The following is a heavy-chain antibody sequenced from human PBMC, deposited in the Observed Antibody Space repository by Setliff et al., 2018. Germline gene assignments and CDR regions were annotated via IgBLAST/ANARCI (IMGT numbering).Heavy chain of an antibody. CDR3: TRSRAPSVVLAADFDF. J-gene: IGHJ4*02. CDR1: GFNFITYG. V-gene: IGHV1-18*01. Sequence: ASVKVSCKTSGFNFITYGFSWVRQAPGQGLEWMGWISPYSGETNNAQKFQDRLSVTADTSSKTIYMELRSLTSDDTAVYYCTRSRAPSVVLAADFDFWGQGTPVTVSS. D-gene: IGHD2-21*01. CDR2: ISPYSGET.